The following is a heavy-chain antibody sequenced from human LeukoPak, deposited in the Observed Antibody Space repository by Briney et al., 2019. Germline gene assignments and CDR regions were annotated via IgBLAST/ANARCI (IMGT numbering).Heavy chain of an antibody. V-gene: IGHV4-34*01. J-gene: IGHJ4*02. Sequence: PSETLSLTCAVYGGSFSGYYWRWIRQPPGKGLEWIGEINHSGSTNYNPSLKSRVTISVDTSKNQFSLKLSSVTAADTAVYYCARELVDYDFWSGYYPKYYFDYWGQGTLVTVSS. CDR3: ARELVDYDFWSGYYPKYYFDY. CDR1: GGSFSGYY. CDR2: INHSGST. D-gene: IGHD3-3*01.